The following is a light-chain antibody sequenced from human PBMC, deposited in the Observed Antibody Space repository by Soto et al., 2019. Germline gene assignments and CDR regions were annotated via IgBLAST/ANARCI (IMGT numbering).Light chain of an antibody. CDR1: SSDVGGYNY. V-gene: IGLV2-11*01. CDR2: DVS. J-gene: IGLJ1*01. Sequence: QSALTQPRSVSGSPGQSVTISCSGTSSDVGGYNYVSWYQQYPGKAPKLMIYDVSKRPSGVPDRFSGFKSGNTASLTITGLQAEDEADYYCCSYAGRYTYVFGTGTKLTVL. CDR3: CSYAGRYTYV.